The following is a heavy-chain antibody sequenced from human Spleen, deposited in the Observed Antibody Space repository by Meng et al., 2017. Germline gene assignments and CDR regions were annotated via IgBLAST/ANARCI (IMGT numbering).Heavy chain of an antibody. Sequence: GSLRLSCAVYGGSFSGYYWSWIRQPPGKGPEWIGEINHSGSTNYNPSLKSRVTISVDTSKNQFSLKLSSVTAADTAVYYCARGQMDIVATLYYFDYWGQGTLVTVSS. V-gene: IGHV4-34*01. CDR2: INHSGST. CDR3: ARGQMDIVATLYYFDY. D-gene: IGHD5-12*01. CDR1: GGSFSGYY. J-gene: IGHJ4*02.